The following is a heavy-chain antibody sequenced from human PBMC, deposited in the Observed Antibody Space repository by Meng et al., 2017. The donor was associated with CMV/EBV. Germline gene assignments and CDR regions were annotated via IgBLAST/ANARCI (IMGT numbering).Heavy chain of an antibody. CDR3: AKGRGDSDYDFEY. V-gene: IGHV3-23*01. J-gene: IGHJ4*02. Sequence: GGSLRLSCAASGFTFSNFAMNWVRQASGKGLEWVSSISGSGVSTNYADSVKGRFTVSRDNSKNTLYLQTNSLRAEDTAVYYCAKGRGDSDYDFEYWGRGTLVTVSS. CDR2: ISGSGVST. CDR1: GFTFSNFA. D-gene: IGHD5-12*01.